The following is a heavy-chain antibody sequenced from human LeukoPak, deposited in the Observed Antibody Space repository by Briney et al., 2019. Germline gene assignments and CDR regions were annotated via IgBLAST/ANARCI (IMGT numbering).Heavy chain of an antibody. CDR1: GYTFTIYY. Sequence: ASVKLSCKASGYTFTIYYMHWGRQAPGQGVEWMGIINPSGGSTSYAQKFQGRSTMTRDISTSTVYMELSRLRSDDTAVYYCARRYRIRTYYYMDVWGKGHTVTISS. V-gene: IGHV1-46*01. J-gene: IGHJ6*03. CDR3: ARRYRIRTYYYMDV. CDR2: INPSGGST. D-gene: IGHD5-12*01.